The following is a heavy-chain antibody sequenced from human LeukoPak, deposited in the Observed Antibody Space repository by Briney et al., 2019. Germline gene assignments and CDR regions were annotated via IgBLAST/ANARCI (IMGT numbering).Heavy chain of an antibody. CDR3: ADGEGRPLNY. CDR1: GFTFSSYW. CDR2: IKEDGSEK. Sequence: PGGSLRLSCAASGFTFSSYWMSWVRQAPGKGLEWVANIKEDGSEKYYVDSVKGRFAISRDNAKNSLYLQMNSLRAEDTAVCYCADGEGRPLNYWGRGILVTVSS. D-gene: IGHD3-3*01. V-gene: IGHV3-7*01. J-gene: IGHJ4*02.